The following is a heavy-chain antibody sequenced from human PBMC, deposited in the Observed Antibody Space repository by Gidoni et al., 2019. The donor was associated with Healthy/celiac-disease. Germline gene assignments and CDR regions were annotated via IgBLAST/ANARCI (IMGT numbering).Heavy chain of an antibody. J-gene: IGHJ4*02. V-gene: IGHV3-15*01. CDR2: IKSKTDGGTT. CDR1: GFTFSNAW. Sequence: EVQLVESGGGLVKPGGSLRLSCAASGFTFSNAWMSWVRQAPGKGLEWVGRIKSKTDGGTTDYAAPVKGRFTISRDESKNTLYLQMNSLKTEDTAVYYCTTDGDIVVVPAASLWGQGTLVTVSS. D-gene: IGHD2-2*01. CDR3: TTDGDIVVVPAASL.